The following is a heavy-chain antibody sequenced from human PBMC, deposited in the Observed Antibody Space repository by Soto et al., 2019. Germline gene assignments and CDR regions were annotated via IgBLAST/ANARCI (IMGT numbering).Heavy chain of an antibody. D-gene: IGHD3-10*01. Sequence: SDTLSLTCAVYGGSFSGYYWSWIRQPPGRGLEWIGEINHSGSTNYNPSLKSRVAISVDTSKNQFSLKLRSVTAADTAVYYCARGITIGDAPDKIYFDSWGQGTMVTVYS. CDR2: INHSGST. V-gene: IGHV4-34*01. CDR3: ARGITIGDAPDKIYFDS. CDR1: GGSFSGYY. J-gene: IGHJ4*02.